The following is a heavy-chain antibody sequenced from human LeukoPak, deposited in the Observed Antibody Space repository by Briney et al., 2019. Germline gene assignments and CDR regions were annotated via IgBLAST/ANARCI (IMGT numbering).Heavy chain of an antibody. D-gene: IGHD3-10*01. CDR3: ARHGGYYGSGSYRFTYNWFDP. V-gene: IGHV5-51*01. CDR2: IYPGDSDT. Sequence: GESLKISCKGSGYSFTSYWIGWVRQMPGKGLEWMGIIYPGDSDTRYSPSFQGQVTISADKSISTAYLQWSSLKASDTAMYYCARHGGYYGSGSYRFTYNWFDPWGQGTLVTVSS. J-gene: IGHJ5*02. CDR1: GYSFTSYW.